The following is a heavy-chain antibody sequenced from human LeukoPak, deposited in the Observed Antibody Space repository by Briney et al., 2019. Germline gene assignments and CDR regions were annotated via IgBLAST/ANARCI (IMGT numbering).Heavy chain of an antibody. CDR2: ISSSGGTI. D-gene: IGHD6-19*01. J-gene: IGHJ4*02. Sequence: GGSLRLSCAASGFTFSSYEMNWVRQAPGKGLEWVSYISSSGGTIYYADSVKGRFTISRDNAKNSLYLQMNSLRAEDTAVYYCARERYSSGWYYFDYWGQGTLVTVSS. CDR3: ARERYSSGWYYFDY. V-gene: IGHV3-48*03. CDR1: GFTFSSYE.